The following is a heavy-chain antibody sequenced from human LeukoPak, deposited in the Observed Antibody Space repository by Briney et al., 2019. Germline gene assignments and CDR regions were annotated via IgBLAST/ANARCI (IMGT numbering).Heavy chain of an antibody. CDR2: INHSGST. D-gene: IGHD2-2*01. Sequence: PSETLSLTCAVYGGSFSGYYWSWIRQPPGKGLEWIGEINHSGSTNYNPSLKSRVTISVDTSKNQFSLKLSSGTAADTAVYYCARVSGSLYCSSTSCYPHFDYWGQGTLVTVSS. CDR1: GGSFSGYY. CDR3: ARVSGSLYCSSTSCYPHFDY. V-gene: IGHV4-34*01. J-gene: IGHJ4*02.